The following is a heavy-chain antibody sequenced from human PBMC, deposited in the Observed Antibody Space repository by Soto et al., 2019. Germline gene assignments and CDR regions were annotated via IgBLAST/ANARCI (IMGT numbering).Heavy chain of an antibody. CDR2: VYYRGRS. J-gene: IGHJ4*02. D-gene: IGHD4-17*01. V-gene: IGHV4-39*01. CDR1: GGSVTNSSYY. CDR3: VSQRTTVPTQAYYDY. Sequence: SETLSLTCTVSGGSVTNSSYYWGWIRQSPGKGLEWIGSVYYRGRSYSKSSVKSRVTISVDTSKNRFSLSLNSVTASDTAVYFCVSQRTTVPTQAYYDYWLPGALVTVSS.